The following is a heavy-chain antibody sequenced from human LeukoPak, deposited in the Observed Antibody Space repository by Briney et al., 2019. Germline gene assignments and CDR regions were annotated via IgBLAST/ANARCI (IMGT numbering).Heavy chain of an antibody. V-gene: IGHV5-10-1*01. D-gene: IGHD3-3*01. CDR3: ARQAGYYDFWSGYYSNWFDP. CDR2: IDPSDSYT. J-gene: IGHJ5*02. Sequence: GEALRISCKGSGYSFTSDWISWVRQMPGKGLEWMGRIDPSDSYTNYSPSFQGHVTISADKSISTAYLQWSSLKASDTAMYYCARQAGYYDFWSGYYSNWFDPWGQGTLVTVSS. CDR1: GYSFTSDW.